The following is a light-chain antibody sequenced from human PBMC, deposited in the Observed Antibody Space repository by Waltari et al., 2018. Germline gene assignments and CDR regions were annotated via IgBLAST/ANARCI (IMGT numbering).Light chain of an antibody. CDR3: QQYKSYPPT. Sequence: DIQMTQSPSTLSASVGDRVTITCRTSQSISTWLARYQQKPGKAPKLLIYKASSLENEVPSRFSGSGSGTEFTLTISSLQPDDFATFYCQQYKSYPPTFGGGTKVDIK. V-gene: IGKV1-5*03. J-gene: IGKJ4*01. CDR1: QSISTW. CDR2: KAS.